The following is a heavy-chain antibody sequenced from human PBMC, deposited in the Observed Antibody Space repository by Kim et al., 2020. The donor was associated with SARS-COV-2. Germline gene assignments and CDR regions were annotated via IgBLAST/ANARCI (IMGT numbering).Heavy chain of an antibody. Sequence: SETLSLTCTVSGGSISSSSYYWGWIRQPPGKGLEWIGSIYYSGSTYYNPSLKSRVTISVDTSKNQFSLKLSSVTAADTAVYYCARLVYSGSYYGASDYYYGMDVWGQGTTVTVSS. CDR3: ARLVYSGSYYGASDYYYGMDV. V-gene: IGHV4-39*01. CDR1: GGSISSSSYY. J-gene: IGHJ6*02. D-gene: IGHD1-26*01. CDR2: IYYSGST.